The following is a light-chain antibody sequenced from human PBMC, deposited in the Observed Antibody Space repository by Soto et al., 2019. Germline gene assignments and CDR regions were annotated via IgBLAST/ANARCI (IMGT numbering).Light chain of an antibody. Sequence: VVLTQSPVTLSFAPGERATLSWRSSQSVSSNYLAWYQQKPGQAPRLLIYGASSRATGIPDRFSGSGSGTDFTLTISRLEPEDFAVYYCQQYGSSPQTFGQGTKVDIK. CDR3: QQYGSSPQT. V-gene: IGKV3-20*01. CDR2: GAS. J-gene: IGKJ1*01. CDR1: QSVSSNY.